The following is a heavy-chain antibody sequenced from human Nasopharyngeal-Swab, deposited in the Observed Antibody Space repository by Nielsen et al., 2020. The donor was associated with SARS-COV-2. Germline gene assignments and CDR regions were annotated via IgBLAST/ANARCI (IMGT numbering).Heavy chain of an antibody. CDR3: ARDMVLLPYSGSYPDAFDI. J-gene: IGHJ3*02. D-gene: IGHD1-26*01. CDR2: IWYDGSNK. Sequence: GGSLRLSCAASGFTFSSYGMHWVRQAPGKGLEWVAVIWYDGSNKYYADSVKGRFTISRDNSKNTLYPQMNSLRAEDTAVYYCARDMVLLPYSGSYPDAFDIWGQGTMVTVSS. V-gene: IGHV3-33*01. CDR1: GFTFSSYG.